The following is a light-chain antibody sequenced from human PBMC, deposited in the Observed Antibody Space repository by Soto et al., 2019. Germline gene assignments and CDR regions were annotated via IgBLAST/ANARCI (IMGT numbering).Light chain of an antibody. Sequence: QSALTQPASVSGSPGQSITISCTGTSSDVGSYNLVSWYQQHPGKAPKLMIYEVSKRPSGDSHRFSGSKSGNTASLTISGLHAEDEADYYCCSNAGSPTNYVFGTGTKLTVL. CDR1: SSDVGSYNL. CDR3: CSNAGSPTNYV. V-gene: IGLV2-23*02. J-gene: IGLJ1*01. CDR2: EVS.